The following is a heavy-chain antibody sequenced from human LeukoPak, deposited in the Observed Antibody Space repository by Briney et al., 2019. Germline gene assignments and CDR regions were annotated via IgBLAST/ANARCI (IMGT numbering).Heavy chain of an antibody. J-gene: IGHJ4*02. CDR3: TRMTTGHDY. D-gene: IGHD4-17*01. CDR2: INHSGYT. CDR1: GAYFDDYY. Sequence: SETLSLTCAVSGAYFDDYYWAWVRQTPGKGLEWIGEINHSGYTNDSPSLKSRVTLSIDTSRKQFSLNLRSVTVADAGTYYCTRMTTGHDYWGQGTLVTVSS. V-gene: IGHV4-34*01.